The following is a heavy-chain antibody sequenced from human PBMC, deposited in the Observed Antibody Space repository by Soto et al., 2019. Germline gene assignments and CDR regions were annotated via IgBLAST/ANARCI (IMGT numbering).Heavy chain of an antibody. Sequence: QVQLVQSGAEVKKPGASVKVSCKASGYTFLNYDITWVRQAPGQGLEWLGWISPYNGNTLYAQKLQGRVTLTTDTSTSTAYMDLRSLRPDDTAVYYCARVQYFDASGGYSFGRSWFDPWGQGTLVTVSS. CDR2: ISPYNGNT. V-gene: IGHV1-18*01. D-gene: IGHD3-22*01. CDR1: GYTFLNYD. CDR3: ARVQYFDASGGYSFGRSWFDP. J-gene: IGHJ5*02.